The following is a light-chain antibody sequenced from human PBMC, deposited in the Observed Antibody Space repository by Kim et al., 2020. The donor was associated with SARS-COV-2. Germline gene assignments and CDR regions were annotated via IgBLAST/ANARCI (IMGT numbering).Light chain of an antibody. J-gene: IGLJ2*01. CDR2: EVS. V-gene: IGLV2-23*02. Sequence: QSITISCTGTSSDVGRYNLVSWYQQHPGKAPKLMIYEVSKRPSGVSNRFSGSKSGNTASLTISGLQAEDEADYYCCSYAGSSTFVVFGGGTQLTVL. CDR3: CSYAGSSTFVV. CDR1: SSDVGRYNL.